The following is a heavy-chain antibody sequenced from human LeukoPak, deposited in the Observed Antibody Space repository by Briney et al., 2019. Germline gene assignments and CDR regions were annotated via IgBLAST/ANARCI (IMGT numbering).Heavy chain of an antibody. Sequence: GGSLRLSCAASGFTFDDYAMHWVRQAPGKGLEWFSGISWNSGSIGYADSVKGRFTISRDNAKNSLYLQMNSLRAEDTALYYCAKDMVATSDAFDIWGRGTMVTVSS. CDR2: ISWNSGSI. J-gene: IGHJ3*02. CDR3: AKDMVATSDAFDI. CDR1: GFTFDDYA. V-gene: IGHV3-9*01. D-gene: IGHD3-10*01.